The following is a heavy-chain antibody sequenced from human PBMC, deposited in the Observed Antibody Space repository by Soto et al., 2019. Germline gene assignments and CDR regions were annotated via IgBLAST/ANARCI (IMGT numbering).Heavy chain of an antibody. CDR3: AKDAMSSPSTPLTV. Sequence: GGSLRLSCTASGFRFSTYAMNWVRQAPGKGLEWVSGLPPTGSSTYYADSVRGRFTISRDNSKNTLYLQMNSLRAEDTALYFCAKDAMSSPSTPLTVWGQGTLVTVSS. D-gene: IGHD2-2*01. J-gene: IGHJ4*02. CDR2: LPPTGSST. V-gene: IGHV3-23*01. CDR1: GFRFSTYA.